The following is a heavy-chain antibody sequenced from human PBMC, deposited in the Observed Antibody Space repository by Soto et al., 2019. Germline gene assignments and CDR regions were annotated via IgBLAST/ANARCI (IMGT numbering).Heavy chain of an antibody. CDR2: IIPILGIA. Sequence: ASVKVSCKASGGTFSSYTISWVRQAPGQGLEWMGRIIPILGIANYAQKFQGRVTITADKSTSTAYMELSSLRSEDTAVYYCARELKPLYCSSTSCPESWFDPWGQGTLVTVSS. J-gene: IGHJ5*02. CDR1: GGTFSSYT. V-gene: IGHV1-69*04. D-gene: IGHD2-2*01. CDR3: ARELKPLYCSSTSCPESWFDP.